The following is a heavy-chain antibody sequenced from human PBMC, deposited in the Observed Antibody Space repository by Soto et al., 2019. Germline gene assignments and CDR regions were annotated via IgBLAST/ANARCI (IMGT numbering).Heavy chain of an antibody. CDR1: GYTFTSYD. J-gene: IGHJ5*02. D-gene: IGHD3-10*01. CDR2: MNPNSGNT. V-gene: IGHV1-8*01. CDR3: ARVGRTYGSGSYYKGWFDP. Sequence: QVQLVQSGAEVKKPGASVKVSCKASGYTFTSYDINWVRQATGQGLEWMGWMNPNSGNTGYAQKFQGRVTMTRNTSISTAYMELSSLRSEDTAVYYCARVGRTYGSGSYYKGWFDPWGQGTLVTVSS.